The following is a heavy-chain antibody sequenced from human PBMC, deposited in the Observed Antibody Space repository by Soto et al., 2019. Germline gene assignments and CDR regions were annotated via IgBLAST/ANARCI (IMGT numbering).Heavy chain of an antibody. CDR3: AKDMRWELLKGESDYGMDV. CDR2: ISWDGGST. Sequence: EVQLVESGGVVVQPGGSLRLSCAASGFTFDDYTMHWVRQAPGKGLEWVSLISWDGGSTYYADSVKGRFTISRDNSKNALYLQMNSLRTEDTALYYCAKDMRWELLKGESDYGMDVWGQGTTVTVSS. J-gene: IGHJ6*02. CDR1: GFTFDDYT. V-gene: IGHV3-43*01. D-gene: IGHD1-26*01.